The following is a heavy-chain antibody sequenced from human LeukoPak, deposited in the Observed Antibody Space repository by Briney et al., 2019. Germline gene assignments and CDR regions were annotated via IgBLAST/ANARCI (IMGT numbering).Heavy chain of an antibody. D-gene: IGHD5-18*01. V-gene: IGHV4-30-4*08. CDR2: IYYRGST. J-gene: IGHJ4*02. CDR3: ARAHVDTAPPFDY. Sequence: SETLSLTCTVSGGSISSGDYYWSWIRQPPGKGLEWIEYIYYRGSTYYNPSLKSRVSISVDTSKNQFSLKLSSVTAADTAVYYCARAHVDTAPPFDYWGQGTLVTVSS. CDR1: GGSISSGDYY.